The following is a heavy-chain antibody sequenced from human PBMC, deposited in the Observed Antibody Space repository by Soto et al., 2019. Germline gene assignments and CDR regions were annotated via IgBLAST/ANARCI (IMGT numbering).Heavy chain of an antibody. CDR2: TSYDGSNN. V-gene: IGHV3-33*05. J-gene: IGHJ4*02. CDR3: ARWGTTGGLDV. D-gene: IGHD3-16*01. CDR1: GFTFRSYV. Sequence: QVHLVESGGGVVQPGTSLRLSCVGSGFTFRSYVIHWVRQAPGKGLEWDALTSYDGSNNFYGDSVKGRFTISRDNSRNTVELQMDSLRLEDTALYYCARWGTTGGLDVWGQGTLVSVSS.